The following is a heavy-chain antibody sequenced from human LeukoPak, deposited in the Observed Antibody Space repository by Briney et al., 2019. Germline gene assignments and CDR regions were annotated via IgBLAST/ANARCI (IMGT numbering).Heavy chain of an antibody. V-gene: IGHV1-69*06. D-gene: IGHD3-10*01. CDR3: ARGRVYYGSGSYVGWFDP. Sequence: ASVKVSCKASGGTFSSYAISWVRQAPGQGLEWMGGIIPIFGTANYAQKFQGRVTITADKSTSTAYMELSSLRSEDTAVYYCARGRVYYGSGSYVGWFDPWGQGTLVTVSS. CDR1: GGTFSSYA. CDR2: IIPIFGTA. J-gene: IGHJ5*02.